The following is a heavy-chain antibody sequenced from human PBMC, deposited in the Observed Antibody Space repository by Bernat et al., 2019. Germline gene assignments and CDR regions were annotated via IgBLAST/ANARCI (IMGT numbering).Heavy chain of an antibody. CDR1: GFSLTTSGVG. J-gene: IGHJ4*02. D-gene: IGHD3-3*01. Sequence: KESGPTLVKPTQTLTLTCTFSGFSLTTSGVGVGWIRQPPGKALEFLALIYWDDDKRYSSSLKSRLAITKDTTKNQVVLTMTNMDPADTATYYCSGAGSGNYFDSWGQGTLVTVSS. V-gene: IGHV2-5*02. CDR3: SGAGSGNYFDS. CDR2: IYWDDDK.